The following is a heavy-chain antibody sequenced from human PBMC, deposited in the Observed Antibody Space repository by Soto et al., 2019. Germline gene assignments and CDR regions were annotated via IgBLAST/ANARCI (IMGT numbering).Heavy chain of an antibody. Sequence: GGSLRLSCAASGFTFSSYGMHWVRQAPGKGLEWVAVISYDGSNKYYADSVKGRFTISRDNSKNTPYLQMNSLRAEDTAVYYCAKDGVDYPANYYYYYYMDVWGKGTTVTVSS. CDR1: GFTFSSYG. D-gene: IGHD2-2*01. CDR2: ISYDGSNK. J-gene: IGHJ6*03. CDR3: AKDGVDYPANYYYYYYMDV. V-gene: IGHV3-30*18.